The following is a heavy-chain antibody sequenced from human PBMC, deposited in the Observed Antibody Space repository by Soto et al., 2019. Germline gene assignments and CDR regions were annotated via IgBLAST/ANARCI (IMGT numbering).Heavy chain of an antibody. J-gene: IGHJ4*02. CDR1: GGSISSGGYY. Sequence: QVQLQESGPGLVKPSQTLSLTCTVSGGSISSGGYYWSWIRQHPGKGLEWIGYIYYSGSTYYNPSLQSRVTIAVDTSKNQFSLKLSSVTAADTAVYYCARGPGSVGPMFRWGQGTLVTVSS. CDR2: IYYSGST. CDR3: ARGPGSVGPMFR. D-gene: IGHD3-10*02. V-gene: IGHV4-31*03.